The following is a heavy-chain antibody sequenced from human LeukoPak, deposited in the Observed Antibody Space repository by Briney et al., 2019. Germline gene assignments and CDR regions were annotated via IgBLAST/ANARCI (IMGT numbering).Heavy chain of an antibody. D-gene: IGHD2-2*02. CDR3: ARDSEYCSSTSCYTYYYYGMDV. CDR2: IIPIFGTA. J-gene: IGHJ6*02. CDR1: GGTFSSYA. V-gene: IGHV1-69*13. Sequence: SVKVSCKASGGTFSSYAISWVRQAPGQGLEWMGGIIPIFGTANYAQKFQGRVTLTADESTSTAYMELSSLRSGDTAVYYCARDSEYCSSTSCYTYYYYGMDVWGQGTTVTVSS.